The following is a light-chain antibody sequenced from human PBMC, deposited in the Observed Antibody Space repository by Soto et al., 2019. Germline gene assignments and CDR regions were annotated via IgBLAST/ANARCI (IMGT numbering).Light chain of an antibody. CDR1: QTVSSD. V-gene: IGKV3-15*01. CDR2: GAS. Sequence: IVLPQSPATLSVSPGERATLSCRAGQTVSSDLAWYQQKPGQAPRLLIYGASTRATGIPARFSGSGSGTEFTLTISSLQSEDFAVYYCQQYYNWWTFGQGTKVDIK. CDR3: QQYYNWWT. J-gene: IGKJ1*01.